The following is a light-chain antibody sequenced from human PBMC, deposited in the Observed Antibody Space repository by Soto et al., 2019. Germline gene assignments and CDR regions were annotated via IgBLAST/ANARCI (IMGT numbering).Light chain of an antibody. CDR1: RSVSSN. J-gene: IGKJ4*01. Sequence: EIVLTQSTATLSVSPGGRATLSCRASRSVSSNVAWYRQRPGQPPRLLIYGASIMATGIPARSSGSVSVTEFNLTISSLQSEDSAVYYCEQYHHWPTLTFSGGTKVVVK. CDR3: EQYHHWPTLT. CDR2: GAS. V-gene: IGKV3D-15*01.